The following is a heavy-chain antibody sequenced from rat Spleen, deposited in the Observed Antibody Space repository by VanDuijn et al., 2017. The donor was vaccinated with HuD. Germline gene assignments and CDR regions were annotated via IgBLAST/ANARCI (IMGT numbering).Heavy chain of an antibody. CDR2: ITTGGGST. CDR1: GFTFSNHD. Sequence: EVQLVESGGGLVQPGRSLKLSCAASGFTFSNHDMAWVRQAPTKGLEWIASITTGGGSTYYPDSVKGRFTISRDNAKSTLYLQMNSLRSEDTATYYCTRGDYWGQGVMVTVSS. J-gene: IGHJ2*01. CDR3: TRGDY. V-gene: IGHV5-27*01.